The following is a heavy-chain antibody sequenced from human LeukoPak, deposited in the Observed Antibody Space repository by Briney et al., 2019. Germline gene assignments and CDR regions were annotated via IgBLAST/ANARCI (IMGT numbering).Heavy chain of an antibody. CDR3: VAGARNFQFGY. Sequence: GGSLRLSCAASGFTFSGFWMYWVRQLPGKGPVWVSRVNLGGTDTVYADSVRGRFTISRDNAKNTLYLQMNSLRVEDTAVYYCVAGARNFQFGYWGQGTLVTVSS. V-gene: IGHV3-74*01. D-gene: IGHD3-16*01. J-gene: IGHJ4*02. CDR1: GFTFSGFW. CDR2: VNLGGTDT.